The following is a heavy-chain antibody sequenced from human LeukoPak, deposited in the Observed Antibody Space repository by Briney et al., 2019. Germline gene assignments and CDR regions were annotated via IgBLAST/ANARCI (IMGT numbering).Heavy chain of an antibody. D-gene: IGHD3-10*01. CDR2: ISSSGRTI. Sequence: HPGGSLRLSCAASGFTFSSYEMNWVRQAPGKGLEGVSYISSSGRTIYYAYSVEGRFTISRDNAKTSLYLQMNSLTAEATAVHYSARVGTMVRGEPWGQGNLVTVSS. CDR1: GFTFSSYE. CDR3: ARVGTMVRGEP. J-gene: IGHJ5*02. V-gene: IGHV3-48*03.